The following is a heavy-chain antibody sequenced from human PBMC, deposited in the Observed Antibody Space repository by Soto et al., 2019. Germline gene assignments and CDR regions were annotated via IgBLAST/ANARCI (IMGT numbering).Heavy chain of an antibody. CDR2: IWYDGSNK. Sequence: GGSLRICCAACGVTVSSYGMHGVRQAPGKGLEWVAVIWYDGSNKYYADSVKGRFTISRDNSKNTLYLQMNSLRAEDTAVYYCARVRAAAIDYWGQGTLLTVSS. D-gene: IGHD6-13*01. J-gene: IGHJ4*02. CDR3: ARVRAAAIDY. CDR1: GVTVSSYG. V-gene: IGHV3-33*01.